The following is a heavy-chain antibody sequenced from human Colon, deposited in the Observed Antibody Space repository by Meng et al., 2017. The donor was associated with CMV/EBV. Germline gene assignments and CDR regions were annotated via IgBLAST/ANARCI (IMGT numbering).Heavy chain of an antibody. J-gene: IGHJ4*02. CDR3: ATELSRGGY. CDR1: GDTFIDFG. Sequence: QVQLVQSGTELKKPGAAVKVSCKASGDTFIDFGISWVRQAPGQGLEWMGWISAYNGNTIYAPEFQGRVTLTTDTSTTADTSTTTVYMELRSLRSDDTAIYYCATELSRGGYWGQGTLVTVSS. V-gene: IGHV1-18*01. CDR2: ISAYNGNT.